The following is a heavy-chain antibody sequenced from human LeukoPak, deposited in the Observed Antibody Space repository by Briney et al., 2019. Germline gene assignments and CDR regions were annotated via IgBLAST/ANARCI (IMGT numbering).Heavy chain of an antibody. CDR2: FDPEDGET. CDR3: AVGYCTNGVCYTIGY. D-gene: IGHD2-8*01. J-gene: IGHJ4*02. CDR1: GCTLTELS. V-gene: IGHV1-24*01. Sequence: ASVKVSCKVSGCTLTELSMHWVRQAPGKGLEWMGGFDPEDGETIYAQKFQGRVTITEDTSTDTAYMELSSLRSEDTAVYYCAVGYCTNGVCYTIGYWGQGTLVTVSS.